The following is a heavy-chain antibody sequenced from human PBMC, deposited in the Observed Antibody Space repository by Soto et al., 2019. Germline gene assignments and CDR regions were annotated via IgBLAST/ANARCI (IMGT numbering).Heavy chain of an antibody. V-gene: IGHV1-69*13. CDR3: ARMAVAGTVGPFDY. D-gene: IGHD6-19*01. CDR1: GGTFSSYA. Sequence: GASVKVSCKASGGTFSSYAISWVRQAPGQGLEWMGGIIPIFGTANYAQKFQGRVTITADESTSTAYMELSSLRSEDTAVYYCARMAVAGTVGPFDYWGQGTLVTVS. J-gene: IGHJ4*02. CDR2: IIPIFGTA.